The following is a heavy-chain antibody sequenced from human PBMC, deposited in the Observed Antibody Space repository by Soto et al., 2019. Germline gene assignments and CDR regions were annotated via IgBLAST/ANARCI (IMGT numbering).Heavy chain of an antibody. CDR2: INAGNGKT. V-gene: IGHV1-3*01. J-gene: IGHJ4*02. CDR3: ARDPAGHYYDSSGYSLDY. CDR1: GYTFTSYA. D-gene: IGHD3-22*01. Sequence: QVQLVQSGAEVKKPGASVKVSCKASGYTFTSYAMHWVRQAPGQRLEWMGWINAGNGKTKYSQKFPGRVTITRDKSASTAYMELSSLRSEDTAVYYCARDPAGHYYDSSGYSLDYWGQGTLVTVSS.